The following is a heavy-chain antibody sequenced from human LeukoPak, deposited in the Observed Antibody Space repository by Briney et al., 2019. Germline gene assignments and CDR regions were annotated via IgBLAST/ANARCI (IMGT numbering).Heavy chain of an antibody. CDR3: ARDRVMGY. CDR2: IKQDGSEK. V-gene: IGHV3-7*04. D-gene: IGHD2-8*01. J-gene: IGHJ4*02. Sequence: GGSLRLSCAASGFTFSSYLMSWVRQAPGKGLEWVANIKQDGSEKYYVDSVKGRFTISRDNAKNSLYLQMNSLSAEDTAVYYCARDRVMGYWGQGTLVTVSS. CDR1: GFTFSSYL.